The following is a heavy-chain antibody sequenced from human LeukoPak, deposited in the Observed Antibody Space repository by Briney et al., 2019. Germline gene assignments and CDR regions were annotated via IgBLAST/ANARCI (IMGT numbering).Heavy chain of an antibody. CDR3: ARGRDGYNL. D-gene: IGHD5-24*01. CDR2: IYHSGST. V-gene: IGHV4-38-2*02. J-gene: IGHJ4*02. Sequence: PSETLSLTCTVSGYSISSGYYWGWIRQPPGKGLEWIGSIYHSGSTYYNPSLKSRVTISVDTSKNQFSLKLSSVTAADTAVYYCARGRDGYNLWGQGTLVTVSS. CDR1: GYSISSGYY.